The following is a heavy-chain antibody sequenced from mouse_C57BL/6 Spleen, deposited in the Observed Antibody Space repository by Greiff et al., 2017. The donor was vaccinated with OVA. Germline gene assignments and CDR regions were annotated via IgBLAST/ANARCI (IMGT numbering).Heavy chain of an antibody. D-gene: IGHD2-5*01. V-gene: IGHV1-26*01. CDR3: ARYDSNYLYAMDY. J-gene: IGHJ4*01. CDR2: INPNNGGT. CDR1: GYTFTDYY. Sequence: EVQLQQSGPELVKPGASVKISCKASGYTFTDYYMNWVKQSHGKSLEWIGDINPNNGGTSYNQKFKGKAKLTVDKSSSTAYMELRSLTSEDSAVYYCARYDSNYLYAMDYWGQGTSVTVSS.